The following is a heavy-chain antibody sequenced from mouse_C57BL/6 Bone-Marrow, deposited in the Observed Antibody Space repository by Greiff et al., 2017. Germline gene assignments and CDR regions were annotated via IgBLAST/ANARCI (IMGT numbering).Heavy chain of an antibody. CDR2: ISSGSSTI. J-gene: IGHJ2*01. Sequence: EVHLVESGGGLVKPGGSLKLSCAASGFTFSDYGMHWVRQAPAKGLEWVAYISSGSSTIYYADTVKGRFTISRDNAKNTLFLQMTSLRSEDTAMYYCARLRSYFDYWGQGTTLTVSS. CDR3: ARLRSYFDY. V-gene: IGHV5-17*01. D-gene: IGHD1-1*01. CDR1: GFTFSDYG.